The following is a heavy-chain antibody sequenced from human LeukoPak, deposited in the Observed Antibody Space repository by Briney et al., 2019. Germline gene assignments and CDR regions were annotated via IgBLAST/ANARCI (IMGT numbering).Heavy chain of an antibody. J-gene: IGHJ4*02. V-gene: IGHV3-15*01. CDR1: GFTFSNAW. D-gene: IGHD1-26*01. CDR2: IRSKTDGGTP. CDR3: TTGRGSLYYFDY. Sequence: GGSLRISCAASGFTFSNAWMNWIRQAPGKGLEWVGRIRSKTDGGTPEYAAPVKGRFTISKDDSKNTLSLEMNSLDTEDTALYYCTTGRGSLYYFDYWGQGTLVTVSS.